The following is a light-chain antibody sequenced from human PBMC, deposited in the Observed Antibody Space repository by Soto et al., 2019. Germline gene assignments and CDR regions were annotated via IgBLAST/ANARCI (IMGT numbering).Light chain of an antibody. CDR2: DAS. Sequence: SVWTQSPATLSLSPGERATLSCRASQSVSSYLAWYQQKPGQAPRLLIYDASNRATGIPARFSGSGSGTDFTLPISSLEPEDFAVYYCQQRSNSWTFGQGTKVEIK. CDR3: QQRSNSWT. J-gene: IGKJ1*01. V-gene: IGKV3-11*01. CDR1: QSVSSY.